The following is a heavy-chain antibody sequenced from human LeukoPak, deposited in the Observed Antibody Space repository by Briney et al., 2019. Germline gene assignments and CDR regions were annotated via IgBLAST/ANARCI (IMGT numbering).Heavy chain of an antibody. J-gene: IGHJ6*03. CDR2: ITWNGDST. D-gene: IGHD5-12*01. Sequence: GSLRLSCAASGFNFDDYNMHWVRQAPGKGLAWVSLITWNGDSTYYADSVEGRFTISRDNSKNSLYLQMNSLRTEDTALYYCAKDKWLRGYYYYYMDVWGKGTTVTVSS. CDR1: GFNFDDYN. CDR3: AKDKWLRGYYYYYMDV. V-gene: IGHV3-43*01.